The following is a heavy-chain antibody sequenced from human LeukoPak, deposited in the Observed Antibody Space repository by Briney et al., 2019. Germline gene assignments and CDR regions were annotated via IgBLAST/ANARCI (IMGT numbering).Heavy chain of an antibody. CDR3: ARRVGAGNFDY. V-gene: IGHV4-39*01. D-gene: IGHD6-13*01. CDR1: GGSISSSNYY. Sequence: SETLSLTCTVSGGSISSSNYYWGWIRQPPGKGLEWIGTIYYSGSTYYNPSLKSRVIISVDTSRNQFSLNLSPVTAADTAVYYCARRVGAGNFDYWGQGTLVAVSS. J-gene: IGHJ4*02. CDR2: IYYSGST.